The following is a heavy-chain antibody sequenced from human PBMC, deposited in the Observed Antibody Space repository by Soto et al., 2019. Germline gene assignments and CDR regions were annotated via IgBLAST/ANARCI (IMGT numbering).Heavy chain of an antibody. CDR2: ISGYNGQT. V-gene: IGHV1-18*01. D-gene: IGHD3-16*01. CDR3: ARDTRKELWVEGLNAMDV. J-gene: IGHJ6*02. Sequence: QVQLVQSGPEVKKSGASVKVSCKASAYTFTTYGVSWVRQAPGQGLEWMGWISGYNGQTNYAQKFRGRVTFTTDTSTSTAYMELRSLRPDDTAMYFCARDTRKELWVEGLNAMDVWGQGTTVTVSS. CDR1: AYTFTTYG.